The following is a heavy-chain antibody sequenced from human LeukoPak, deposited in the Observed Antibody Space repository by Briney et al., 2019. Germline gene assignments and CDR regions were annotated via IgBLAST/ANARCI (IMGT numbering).Heavy chain of an antibody. CDR2: IYHSGST. V-gene: IGHV4-38-2*02. J-gene: IGHJ4*02. D-gene: IGHD3-22*01. CDR1: GYSISSGYY. Sequence: SETLSLTCTVSGYSISSGYYWGWIRQPPGKGLEWIGSIYHSGSTNYNPSLKSRVTISVDTSKNQFSLKLSSVTAADTAVYYCARAPSHYYYDSSGYQFDYWGQGTLVTVSS. CDR3: ARAPSHYYYDSSGYQFDY.